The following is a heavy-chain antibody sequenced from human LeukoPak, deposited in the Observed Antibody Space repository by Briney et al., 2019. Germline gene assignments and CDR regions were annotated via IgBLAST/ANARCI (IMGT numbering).Heavy chain of an antibody. CDR3: ARDERYTSGWYDEGGYYFDY. D-gene: IGHD6-19*01. J-gene: IGHJ4*02. Sequence: ASVKVSCKASGYTFTGYYMHWVRQAPGQGLEWMGWINPNSGGTNYAQNFQGRVTMTRDTSISTAYMELSRLRSDDTAVYYCARDERYTSGWYDEGGYYFDYWGQGTPVTVSS. CDR2: INPNSGGT. CDR1: GYTFTGYY. V-gene: IGHV1-2*02.